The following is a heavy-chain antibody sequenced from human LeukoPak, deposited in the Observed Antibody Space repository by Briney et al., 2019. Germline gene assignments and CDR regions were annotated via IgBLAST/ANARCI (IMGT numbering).Heavy chain of an antibody. CDR2: IYYSGST. D-gene: IGHD3-10*01. J-gene: IGHJ6*02. Sequence: SETLSLTCTVSGGSISGYYWSWIRQPPGKGLEWSGYIYYSGSTNYNPCLKSRGTISVDPSKIHFSLKLSSVTAADTAVYYCARGGPDYYGSGSYFYYYYGMDVWGQGTTVTVSS. CDR1: GGSISGYY. V-gene: IGHV4-59*01. CDR3: ARGGPDYYGSGSYFYYYYGMDV.